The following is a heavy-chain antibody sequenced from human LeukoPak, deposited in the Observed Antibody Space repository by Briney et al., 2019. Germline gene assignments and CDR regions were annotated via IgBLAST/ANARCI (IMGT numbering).Heavy chain of an antibody. J-gene: IGHJ5*02. V-gene: IGHV1-2*02. CDR2: INPHSGGT. D-gene: IGHD4-17*01. CDR3: AREMTTELLGCFDP. Sequence: ASVKVSCKASGYSFTAFYIHWVRQAPGQGLEWMGWINPHSGGTNFAQNFQDRVTMTRDTSISTAYMELSRLRSDDTAVYYCAREMTTELLGCFDPWGQGTLVTVSS. CDR1: GYSFTAFY.